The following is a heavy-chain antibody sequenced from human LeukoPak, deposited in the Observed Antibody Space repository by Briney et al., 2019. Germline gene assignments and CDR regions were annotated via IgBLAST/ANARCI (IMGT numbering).Heavy chain of an antibody. V-gene: IGHV1-8*01. J-gene: IGHJ5*02. Sequence: GASVKVSCKASGYTFTTYDINWVRQATGQGLEWMGWMNPNSGNTGYAQKFQGRVTMTRNTSISTAYMELSSLRSEDTAVYYCARGPNKSDGGNSGSAWFDPWARGPWSPSPQ. CDR2: MNPNSGNT. CDR1: GYTFTTYD. D-gene: IGHD4-23*01. CDR3: ARGPNKSDGGNSGSAWFDP.